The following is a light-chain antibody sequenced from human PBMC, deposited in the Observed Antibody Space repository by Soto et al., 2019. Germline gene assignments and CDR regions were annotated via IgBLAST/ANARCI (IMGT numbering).Light chain of an antibody. J-gene: IGKJ3*01. CDR1: QSVSSSY. CDR3: QQHSSSPRT. CDR2: GAS. V-gene: IGKV3-20*01. Sequence: EIVLTQFPGTLSLSPGERATVSCRASQSVSSSYLAWYQQKPGQAPRLLIYGASSRATGIPDRFSGSGSGTDFTLTISRLEPEDFAVYYCQQHSSSPRTFGPGTKVDIK.